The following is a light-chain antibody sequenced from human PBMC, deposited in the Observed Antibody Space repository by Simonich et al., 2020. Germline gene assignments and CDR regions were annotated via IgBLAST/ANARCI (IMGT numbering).Light chain of an antibody. CDR3: QQYYSTPQT. CDR1: QGISNS. J-gene: IGKJ1*01. V-gene: IGKV1-NL1*01. CDR2: AAS. Sequence: DIQMTQSPSSLSASVGDRVTITCRASQGISNSLAWYQQKPGKAPKLLLYAASRLESGVPSRFSGSGSGTDYTLTISSLQAEDVAVYYCQQYYSTPQTFGQGTKVEIK.